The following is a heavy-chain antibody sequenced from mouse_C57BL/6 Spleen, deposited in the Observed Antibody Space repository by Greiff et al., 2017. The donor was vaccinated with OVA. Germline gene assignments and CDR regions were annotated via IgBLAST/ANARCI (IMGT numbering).Heavy chain of an antibody. D-gene: IGHD3-2*02. J-gene: IGHJ2*01. Sequence: EVQLQQSGPELVKPGASVKISCKASGYTFTDYYMNWVKQSHGKSLEWIGDINPNNGGTSYNQKFKGKATLTVDKSSSTAYMELRSLTSEDSAVYYCAGSSGDYWGQGTTLTVSS. CDR3: AGSSGDY. V-gene: IGHV1-26*01. CDR2: INPNNGGT. CDR1: GYTFTDYY.